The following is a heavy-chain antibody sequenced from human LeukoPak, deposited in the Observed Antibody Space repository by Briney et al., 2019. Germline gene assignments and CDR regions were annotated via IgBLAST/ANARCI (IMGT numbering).Heavy chain of an antibody. Sequence: ASVKLSCKASGYTVTSYGISWVRQAPGQGLERMGWISAYNCNTNYAQKLQGIVTITTDTSASTDYMELRSLRSDDAAVYYCAREYSYGSPRVDYWGQGSLVTVSS. CDR2: ISAYNCNT. CDR3: AREYSYGSPRVDY. CDR1: GYTVTSYG. J-gene: IGHJ4*02. V-gene: IGHV1-18*01. D-gene: IGHD5-18*01.